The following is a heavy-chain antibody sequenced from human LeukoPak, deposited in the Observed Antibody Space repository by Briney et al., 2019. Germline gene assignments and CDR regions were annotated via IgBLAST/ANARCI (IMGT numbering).Heavy chain of an antibody. V-gene: IGHV3-23*01. D-gene: IGHD3-10*01. CDR3: ARGSGSYYNPNALGY. Sequence: GGSLRLSCAASGFTFSSYDMTWVRQAPGKGLEWVSGISANGDRTYYADSVRGRLTISRDNSKNTLFLQMNSLRAEDTAVYYCARGSGSYYNPNALGYWGQGTLVTVSS. J-gene: IGHJ4*02. CDR1: GFTFSSYD. CDR2: ISANGDRT.